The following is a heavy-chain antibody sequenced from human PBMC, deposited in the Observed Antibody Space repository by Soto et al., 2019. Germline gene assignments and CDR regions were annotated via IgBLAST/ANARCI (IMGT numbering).Heavy chain of an antibody. CDR3: ARALGDYGKFMDV. D-gene: IGHD4-17*01. J-gene: IGHJ6*02. CDR1: GFTFSSYG. CDR2: IWYDGSNK. Sequence: QVQLVESGGGVVQPGRSLRLSCAASGFTFSSYGMHWVRQAPGKGLEWVAVIWYDGSNKYYADSVKGRFTISRDNSKNTLYRQMNSLRAEDRGVYSCARALGDYGKFMDVWGQGTTVTVSS. V-gene: IGHV3-33*01.